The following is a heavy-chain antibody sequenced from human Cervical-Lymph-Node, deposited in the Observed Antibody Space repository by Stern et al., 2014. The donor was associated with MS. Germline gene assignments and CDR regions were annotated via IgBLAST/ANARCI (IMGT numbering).Heavy chain of an antibody. J-gene: IGHJ4*02. CDR2: LFPGGSDI. V-gene: IGHV5-51*01. Sequence: EVQLVESGPEVKRPGESLKISCQASGYTFTSYWIGWVRQMPGKGLEWMAILFPGGSDIRYSPSFQGQVTISADKSSSTAYLQWNNLKASDTAIYYCARQRYFDYWGQGTLVTVSS. CDR3: ARQRYFDY. CDR1: GYTFTSYW.